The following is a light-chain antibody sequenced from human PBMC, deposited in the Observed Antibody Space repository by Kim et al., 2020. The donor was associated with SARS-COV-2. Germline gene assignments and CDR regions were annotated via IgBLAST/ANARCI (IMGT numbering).Light chain of an antibody. V-gene: IGKV4-1*01. CDR3: QQYYSYPVYT. CDR1: QSVLYSHDNKNY. J-gene: IGKJ2*01. CDR2: WAS. Sequence: DIVMTQSPDSLAVSLGDRATISCKSSQSVLYSHDNKNYLAWYQQKSGQPPKLLIYWASTRESGVPDRFSGSGSGTDFTLTISSLQPEDVAVYYCQQYYSYPVYTFGQGTKLEI.